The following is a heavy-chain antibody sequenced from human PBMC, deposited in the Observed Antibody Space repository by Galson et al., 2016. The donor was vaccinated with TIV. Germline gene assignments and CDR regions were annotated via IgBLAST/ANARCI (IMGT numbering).Heavy chain of an antibody. J-gene: IGHJ4*02. Sequence: SLRLSCAVSGVSFSGFWMSWVRQAPGKGLEWVAHIRPDGSESYSVDSVKGRFTISRDNAEKSLYLQMNSLRTEDTAVYYCARGWTGSFRAPHYFDYWGPGTLVTVSS. V-gene: IGHV3-7*01. CDR2: IRPDGSES. CDR1: GVSFSGFW. CDR3: ARGWTGSFRAPHYFDY. D-gene: IGHD1-26*01.